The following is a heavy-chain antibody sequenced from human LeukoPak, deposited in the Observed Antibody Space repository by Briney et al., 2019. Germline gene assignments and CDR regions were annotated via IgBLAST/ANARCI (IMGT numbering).Heavy chain of an antibody. CDR2: ISYDGSNK. J-gene: IGHJ4*02. CDR1: GFTFSTYA. D-gene: IGHD3-22*01. CDR3: ARDVLYDSSGYYSDC. V-gene: IGHV3-30*04. Sequence: PGRSLRLSCAASGFTFSTYAMHWVRQAPGKGLEWVAAISYDGSNKNYADSVKGRFTISRDNTKKSLYLQMNSLRAEDTALHYCARDVLYDSSGYYSDCWGQGALVTVSS.